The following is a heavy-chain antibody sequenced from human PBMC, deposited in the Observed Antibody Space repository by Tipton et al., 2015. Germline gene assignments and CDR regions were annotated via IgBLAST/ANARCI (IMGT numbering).Heavy chain of an antibody. J-gene: IGHJ2*01. Sequence: LRLSCTVSGGSVTSGSYYWNWIRQPPGQGLEWIGYIYYSGSTSYNPSLKSRVTISVDTSKNQFSLKLSSVTAADTAVYYCAKTTYWYFHLWGRGTLVTVSS. CDR3: AKTTYWYFHL. V-gene: IGHV4-61*01. CDR2: IYYSGST. D-gene: IGHD1-7*01. CDR1: GGSVTSGSYY.